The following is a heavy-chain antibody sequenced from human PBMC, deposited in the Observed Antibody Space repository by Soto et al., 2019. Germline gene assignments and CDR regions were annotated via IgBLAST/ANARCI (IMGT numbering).Heavy chain of an antibody. D-gene: IGHD1-1*01. CDR1: GFTFGYYA. CDR3: ARQTTALPHYHYGMDV. CDR2: ISSDGSNK. V-gene: IGHV3-30-3*01. J-gene: IGHJ6*02. Sequence: SLRLSCAASGFTFGYYAMNWVRQAPGKGLEWVAVISSDGSNKYYADSVKGRFTISRDNSKDTLYLQMNSLRFEDTALHYCARQTTALPHYHYGMDVWGQGTTVTVSS.